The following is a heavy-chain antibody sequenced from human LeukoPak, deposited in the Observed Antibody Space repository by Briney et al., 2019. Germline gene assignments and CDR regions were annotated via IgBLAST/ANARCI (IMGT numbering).Heavy chain of an antibody. Sequence: PGGSLRLSCAASGFTFSSYEMNWVRQAPGKGLEWVSYISSSGSTIYYADSVKGRFTISRDNAKNSLYLQMNSLRAEDTAVYYWGRDGGGWFGGLYDAFDIWGQGTMVTVSS. CDR2: ISSSGSTI. D-gene: IGHD3-10*01. CDR3: GRDGGGWFGGLYDAFDI. V-gene: IGHV3-48*03. J-gene: IGHJ3*02. CDR1: GFTFSSYE.